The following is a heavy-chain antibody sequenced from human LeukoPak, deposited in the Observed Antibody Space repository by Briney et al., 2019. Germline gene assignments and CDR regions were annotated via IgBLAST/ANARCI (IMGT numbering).Heavy chain of an antibody. CDR2: ISSSSSYI. Sequence: PGGSLRLSCAASGFTFSSYSMNWVRQAPGKGLEWVSSISSSSSYIYYADSVKGRFTISRDNAKNSLYLQMNSLGAEDTAVYYCARDAPSIRFLEWSPYYYGMDVWGQGTTVTVSS. V-gene: IGHV3-21*01. D-gene: IGHD3-3*01. CDR1: GFTFSSYS. CDR3: ARDAPSIRFLEWSPYYYGMDV. J-gene: IGHJ6*02.